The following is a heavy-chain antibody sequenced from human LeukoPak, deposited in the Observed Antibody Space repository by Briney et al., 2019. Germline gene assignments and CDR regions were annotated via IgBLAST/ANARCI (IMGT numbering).Heavy chain of an antibody. Sequence: PSETLSLTCAVYGGSFSGYYWSWIRQPPGKGLEWIGEINHSGSTNYNPSLKSRVTISVDTSKNQFSLKLSSVTAADTAAYYCASYHEGTGTEVDYWGQGTLVTVSS. V-gene: IGHV4-34*01. CDR3: ASYHEGTGTEVDY. CDR2: INHSGST. J-gene: IGHJ4*02. D-gene: IGHD3-10*01. CDR1: GGSFSGYY.